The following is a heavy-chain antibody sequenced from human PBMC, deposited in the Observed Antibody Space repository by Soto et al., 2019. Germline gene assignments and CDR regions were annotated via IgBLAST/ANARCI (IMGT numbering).Heavy chain of an antibody. J-gene: IGHJ4*02. CDR2: INPNSGGT. Sequence: QVQLVQSGAEVKKPGASVKVSCKSFGYTFIAYYLHWVRQAPGQGLEWMGWINPNSGGTNYAQKFQGRVTMTRDTSISTAYMELSRLTSDDTAVYYCANVLRTGSPPGYWGQGTLVTVSS. CDR1: GYTFIAYY. CDR3: ANVLRTGSPPGY. V-gene: IGHV1-2*02.